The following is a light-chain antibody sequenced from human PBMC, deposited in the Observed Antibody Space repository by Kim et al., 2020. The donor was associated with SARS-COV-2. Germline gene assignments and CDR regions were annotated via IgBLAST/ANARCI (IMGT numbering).Light chain of an antibody. CDR2: GKT. J-gene: IGLJ2*01. CDR1: SLVSHY. V-gene: IGLV3-19*01. CDR3: NPRDSSGPRRL. Sequence: ASGQTVRISCQGESLVSHYDSWYQQQTVQGPVIVIYGKTNRTSGIPDRFSGSSSGNTDSLPITGTQAADEGPYYCNPRDSSGPRRLFGGGPQLIVL.